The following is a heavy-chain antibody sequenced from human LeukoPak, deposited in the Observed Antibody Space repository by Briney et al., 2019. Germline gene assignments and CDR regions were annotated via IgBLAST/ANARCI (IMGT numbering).Heavy chain of an antibody. CDR2: INHSGST. V-gene: IGHV4-34*01. CDR3: ARLGLGVENNWFDP. Sequence: SETLSLTCAVYGGSFSGYYWSWIRQPPGKGLEWIGEINHSGSTNYNPSLKSRVTISVDTSKNQFSLKLSSVTAADTAVYYCARLGLGVENNWFDPWGQGTLVTVSS. J-gene: IGHJ5*02. CDR1: GGSFSGYY. D-gene: IGHD3-3*01.